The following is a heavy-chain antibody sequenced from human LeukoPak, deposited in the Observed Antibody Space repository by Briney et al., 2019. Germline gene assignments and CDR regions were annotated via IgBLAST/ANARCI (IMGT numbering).Heavy chain of an antibody. J-gene: IGHJ5*02. CDR2: INHSGST. CDR3: ARDYYYGSGSYPNWFDP. Sequence: SETLSLTCAVYGGSFSGYYWSWIRQPPGKGLEWIGEINHSGSTNYNPSLKSRVTISVDTSKNQFSLKLSSVTAADTAVYYCARDYYYGSGSYPNWFDPWGQGTLVTVSS. V-gene: IGHV4-34*01. CDR1: GGSFSGYY. D-gene: IGHD3-10*01.